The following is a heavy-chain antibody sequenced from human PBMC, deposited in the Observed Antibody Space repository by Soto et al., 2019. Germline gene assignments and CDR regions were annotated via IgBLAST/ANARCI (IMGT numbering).Heavy chain of an antibody. CDR2: INGGNGNT. J-gene: IGHJ4*02. V-gene: IGHV1-3*05. D-gene: IGHD1-26*01. CDR1: GYTFTNYA. Sequence: QVQLVQSGAEEKKPGASVKVSCKASGYTFTNYAMHWVRQAPGQRLEWMGWINGGNGNTKYSQNFQGRVTITRDTSXXTAYMELSSLRSEATAVYYCARAEIVGATTRYFDYWGQGTLVTVSS. CDR3: ARAEIVGATTRYFDY.